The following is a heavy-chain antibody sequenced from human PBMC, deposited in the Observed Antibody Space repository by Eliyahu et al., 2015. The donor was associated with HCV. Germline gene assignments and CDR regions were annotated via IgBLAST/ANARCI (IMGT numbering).Heavy chain of an antibody. CDR2: ISSNGGST. Sequence: EVQLVESGGGLVQPGGSLRLSCSASXFTFSSYAMXWVRQAPGKGLEYVSAISSNGGSTYYADSVKGRFTISRDNSKNTLYLQMSSLRAEDTAVYYCVKDQRGWVFDYWGQGTLVTVSS. J-gene: IGHJ4*02. CDR1: XFTFSSYA. CDR3: VKDQRGWVFDY. D-gene: IGHD6-19*01. V-gene: IGHV3-64D*06.